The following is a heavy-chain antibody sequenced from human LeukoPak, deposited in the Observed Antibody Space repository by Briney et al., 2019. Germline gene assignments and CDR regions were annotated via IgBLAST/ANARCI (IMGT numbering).Heavy chain of an antibody. CDR1: GFSFDDYA. D-gene: IGHD3-16*01. Sequence: SGGSLRLSCAASGFSFDDYAMHWVRQVPGRGLEWVSGLSWDGGDIDYADSVKGRFTISRDNAKNSLYLQMNSLRAEDTALYYCAKDFRGSYGPTYYNFYAMDVWGQGTTVTVSS. CDR2: LSWDGGDI. J-gene: IGHJ6*02. V-gene: IGHV3-9*01. CDR3: AKDFRGSYGPTYYNFYAMDV.